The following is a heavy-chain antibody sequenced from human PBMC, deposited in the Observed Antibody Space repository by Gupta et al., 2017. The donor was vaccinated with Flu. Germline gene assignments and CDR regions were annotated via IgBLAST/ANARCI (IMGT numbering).Heavy chain of an antibody. CDR3: ARGLGYCSSTSCYISGGVWFDP. V-gene: IGHV4-34*01. J-gene: IGHJ5*02. CDR1: GGSFSGYS. CDR2: INHSGST. D-gene: IGHD2-2*02. Sequence: QVQLQQWGAGLLKPSETLSLTCAVYGGSFSGYSWSWIRQPPGKGLEWIGEINHSGSTNYNPSLKSRVTISVDTSKNQFSLKLSSVTAADTAVYYCARGLGYCSSTSCYISGGVWFDPWGQGTLVTVSS.